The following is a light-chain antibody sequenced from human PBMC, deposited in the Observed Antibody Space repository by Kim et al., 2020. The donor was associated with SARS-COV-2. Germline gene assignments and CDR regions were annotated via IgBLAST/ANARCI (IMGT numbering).Light chain of an antibody. J-gene: IGKJ1*01. CDR3: QQYDVHPET. CDR2: KAS. V-gene: IGKV1-5*03. Sequence: AFEGDSVTFSCRASQNIHIWLAWFQQKPGKAPRVLMYKASTLESGVPSRFSGSGSGTEFTLTINSLQPDDSATYYCQQYDVHPETFGQGTKVEVK. CDR1: QNIHIW.